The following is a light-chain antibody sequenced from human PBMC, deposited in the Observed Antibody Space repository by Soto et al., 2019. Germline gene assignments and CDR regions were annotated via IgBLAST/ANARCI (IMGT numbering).Light chain of an antibody. CDR3: QQSYSTLMYT. Sequence: DIQMTQSPSTLSGSVGDRVTITCRASQTISSWLAWYQQKPGKAPKLLIYKASTLKSGVPSRFSGSGSGTDFTLTISGLQPEDFATYYCQQSYSTLMYTFGQGTKLDIK. V-gene: IGKV1-5*03. CDR2: KAS. CDR1: QTISSW. J-gene: IGKJ2*01.